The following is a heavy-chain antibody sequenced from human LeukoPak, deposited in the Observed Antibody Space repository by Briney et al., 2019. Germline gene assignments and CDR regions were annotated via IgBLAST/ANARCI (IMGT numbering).Heavy chain of an antibody. V-gene: IGHV4-4*07. CDR2: IYTSGST. D-gene: IGHD3-22*01. J-gene: IGHJ3*02. CDR3: ARGRYYYDTSGPPLDI. Sequence: PSETLSLTCTFSGGSVSSYYWSWIRQPAGKGLEWIGRIYTSGSTNYNPSLKSRVTMSVDTSKNQFSLRLSSVTAADTAVYYCARGRYYYDTSGPPLDIWSQGTMVTVSS. CDR1: GGSVSSYY.